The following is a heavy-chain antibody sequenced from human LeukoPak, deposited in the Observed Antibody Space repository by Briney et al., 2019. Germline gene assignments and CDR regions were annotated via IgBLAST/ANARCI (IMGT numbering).Heavy chain of an antibody. CDR2: IYFSGTT. CDR1: GGSITNTNYY. J-gene: IGHJ4*02. V-gene: IGHV4-39*01. D-gene: IGHD6-19*01. Sequence: SETLSLTCTVSGGSITNTNYYWGWVRQPPGTGLECIGGIYFSGTTYYNPSLRSRVTISVDTSKNQFSLKLNSVTAADTAVYFCARHSSSAWYYYFGYWGQGALVTVSS. CDR3: ARHSSSAWYYYFGY.